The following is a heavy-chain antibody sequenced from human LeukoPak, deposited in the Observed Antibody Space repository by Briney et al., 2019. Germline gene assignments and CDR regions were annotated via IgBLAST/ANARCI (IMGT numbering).Heavy chain of an antibody. J-gene: IGHJ4*02. CDR3: ARVPRSSGWTYFDY. V-gene: IGHV3-66*01. CDR2: IYSGGST. CDR1: GFTVSSNY. D-gene: IGHD6-19*01. Sequence: GGSLRLSCAASGFTVSSNYMSWVRQAPGKGLEWVSVIYSGGSTYYADSVKGRFTTSRDNSKNTLYLQMNSLRAEDTAVYYCARVPRSSGWTYFDYWGQGTLVTVSS.